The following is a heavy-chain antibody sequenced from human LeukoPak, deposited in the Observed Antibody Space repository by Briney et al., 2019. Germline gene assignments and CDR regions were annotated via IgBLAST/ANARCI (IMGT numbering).Heavy chain of an antibody. D-gene: IGHD3-10*01. CDR2: IYTSGST. CDR3: ARESYMVRGFDY. CDR1: GGSISGYY. J-gene: IGHJ4*02. Sequence: SETLSLTCTVSGGSISGYYWSWIRQPAGGGLEWIGRIYTSGSTNYNPSLKSRVTMSIDTSKNQFSLRLSSVTAADTAVYCCARESYMVRGFDYWGQGTLVTVSS. V-gene: IGHV4-4*07.